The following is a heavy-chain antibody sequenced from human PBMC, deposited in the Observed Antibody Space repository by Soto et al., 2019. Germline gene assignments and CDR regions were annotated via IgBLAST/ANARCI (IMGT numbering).Heavy chain of an antibody. CDR3: AKGHSGGTFDY. J-gene: IGHJ4*02. D-gene: IGHD2-15*01. V-gene: IGHV3-9*01. Sequence: EVQLVESGGGLVQPGRSLRLSCAASGFTFDDYAMHWVRQAPGKGLEWVSGISWNSGSIGYADSVKGRFTISRDNAKNSLYLQMNSLRAEDTAVYYCAKGHSGGTFDYWGQGTLVTVSS. CDR2: ISWNSGSI. CDR1: GFTFDDYA.